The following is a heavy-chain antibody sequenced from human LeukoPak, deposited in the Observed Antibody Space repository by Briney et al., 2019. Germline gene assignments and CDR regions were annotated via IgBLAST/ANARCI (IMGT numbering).Heavy chain of an antibody. V-gene: IGHV3-21*06. CDR3: ATDSWFAD. CDR1: GFTFSTNS. D-gene: IGHD3-10*01. Sequence: GGSPRLPCAASGFTFSTNSRSWARQAPGKGLEGVSCISGNSYHIYYADAVNVRFTIYRDNAKSSLYLQMNSLSAEDTAVYYCATDSWFADWGQGTMVTVSS. CDR2: ISGNSYHI. J-gene: IGHJ4*02.